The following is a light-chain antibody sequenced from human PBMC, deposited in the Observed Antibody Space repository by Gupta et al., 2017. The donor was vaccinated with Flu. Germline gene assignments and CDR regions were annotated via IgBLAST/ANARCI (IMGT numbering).Light chain of an antibody. CDR1: QSVSSN. CDR3: QQYNNWPFLT. V-gene: IGKV3-15*01. Sequence: EIVMTQSPATLSVSPGERATLSCRASQSVSSNLAWYQQKPGQAPRLLIYGASTRVTGIPARFSGSGYGTEFTLTISSLQSEDFAVYYCQQYNNWPFLTFGGGTKVEIK. J-gene: IGKJ4*01. CDR2: GAS.